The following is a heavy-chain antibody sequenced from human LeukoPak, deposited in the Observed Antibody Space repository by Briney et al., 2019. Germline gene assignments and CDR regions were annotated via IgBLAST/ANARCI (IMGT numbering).Heavy chain of an antibody. Sequence: GGSLRLSSAASGFTFSSYSMNWVRQAPGKGLEWVSYIRSSSSYIYYADSVKGRVTISRDNAKKSLYLQMNSLRAEDTAVYYCARDGSGSYFFDYWGQGTLVTVSS. CDR3: ARDGSGSYFFDY. V-gene: IGHV3-21*01. D-gene: IGHD3-10*01. CDR2: IRSSSSYI. CDR1: GFTFSSYS. J-gene: IGHJ4*02.